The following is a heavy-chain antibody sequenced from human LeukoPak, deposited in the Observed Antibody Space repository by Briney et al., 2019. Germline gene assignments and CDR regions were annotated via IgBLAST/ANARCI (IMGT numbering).Heavy chain of an antibody. CDR1: GYTFTSYA. J-gene: IGHJ4*02. CDR3: ARDTYPLTLGPTYYYDSSGPGDY. V-gene: IGHV1-2*02. Sequence: ASVKVSCKASGYTFTSYAMNWVRQAPGQGLEWMGWINPNSGGTNYAQKFQGRVTMTRDTSISTAYMELSRLRSDDTAVYYCARDTYPLTLGPTYYYDSSGPGDYWGQGTLVTVSS. D-gene: IGHD3-22*01. CDR2: INPNSGGT.